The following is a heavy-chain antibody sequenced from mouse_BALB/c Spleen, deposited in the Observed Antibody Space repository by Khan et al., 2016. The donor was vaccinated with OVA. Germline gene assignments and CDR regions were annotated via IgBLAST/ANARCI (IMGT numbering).Heavy chain of an antibody. V-gene: IGHV2-2*01. Sequence: QVQLQQSGPGLVQPSQSLSITCTVSGFSLTNYGVHWIRQSPGRGLEWLGLIWSGGNTDYNAAFISRLTISKDNTKSQVFFKMNSLQADDTDIYYCARKRGVHYNMDFWGQGISVTVSS. CDR2: IWSGGNT. J-gene: IGHJ4*01. CDR3: ARKRGVHYNMDF. CDR1: GFSLTNYG.